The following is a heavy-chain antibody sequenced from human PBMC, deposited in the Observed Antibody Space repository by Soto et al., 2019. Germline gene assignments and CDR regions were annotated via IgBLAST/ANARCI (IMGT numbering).Heavy chain of an antibody. Sequence: QVQLVQSGAEVKKPGSSVKVSCKASGGTFSSYTISWVRQAPGQGLEWMGRIIPILGIANYAQKFQGRVTITADKSTSTAYMELSSLRSEDAAVYYCARELGRNDYGARFNAFDIWGQGTMVTVSS. CDR1: GGTFSSYT. D-gene: IGHD4-17*01. CDR3: ARELGRNDYGARFNAFDI. CDR2: IIPILGIA. J-gene: IGHJ3*02. V-gene: IGHV1-69*08.